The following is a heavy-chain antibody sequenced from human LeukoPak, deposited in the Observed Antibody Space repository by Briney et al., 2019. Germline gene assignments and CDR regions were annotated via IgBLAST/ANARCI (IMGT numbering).Heavy chain of an antibody. D-gene: IGHD1-26*01. J-gene: IGHJ4*02. CDR1: GGSISSYY. CDR2: IYYSGST. Sequence: SETLSFTCTVSGGSISSYYWSWIRQPPGKGLEWIGYIYYSGSTNYNPSLKSRVTISVDTSKNQFSLKLSSVTAADTAVYYCARVSGSYMAYYFDYWGQGTLVTVSS. CDR3: ARVSGSYMAYYFDY. V-gene: IGHV4-59*01.